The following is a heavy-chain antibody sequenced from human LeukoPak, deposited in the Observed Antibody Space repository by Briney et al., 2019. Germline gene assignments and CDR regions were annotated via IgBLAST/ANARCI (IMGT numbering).Heavy chain of an antibody. CDR3: ARVGVLSSSWLLY. V-gene: IGHV3-48*03. J-gene: IGHJ4*02. D-gene: IGHD6-13*01. Sequence: GGSLRLSCAASGFTFSSYEMNWVRQAPGKGLEWVSSISSGGATIYYADSVKGRFTISRDNAKNSLYLQMNSLRAEDTAVYYCARVGVLSSSWLLYWGQGTLVTVSS. CDR2: ISSGGATI. CDR1: GFTFSSYE.